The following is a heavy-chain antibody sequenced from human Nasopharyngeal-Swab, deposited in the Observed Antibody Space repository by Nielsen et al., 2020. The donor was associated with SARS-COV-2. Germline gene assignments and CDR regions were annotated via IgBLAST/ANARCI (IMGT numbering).Heavy chain of an antibody. CDR3: VRGSGDAFDI. Sequence: WIRQPPGNCRPFSWNIAYSGNRGYNPSLKIRVTISEDTSKNQFSLKLSSLTATDTAVYYCVRGSGDAFDIWGQGTMVTVSS. CDR2: IAYSGNR. V-gene: IGHV4-39*07. D-gene: IGHD6-19*01. J-gene: IGHJ3*02.